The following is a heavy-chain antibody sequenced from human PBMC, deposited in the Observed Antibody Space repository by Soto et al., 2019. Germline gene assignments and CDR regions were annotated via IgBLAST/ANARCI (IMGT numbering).Heavy chain of an antibody. CDR3: AGERTGASGMDV. CDR1: GYTFTSYD. D-gene: IGHD1-1*01. Sequence: QVQLVQSGAEVKKPGASVKVSCKASGYTFTSYDINWVRQATGQGLEWMGWMNPNSGNTGYAQKFQGRVTMTRNTSISTAYMELSSVRSEDTAVYDSAGERTGASGMDVWGQGTTVTVSS. CDR2: MNPNSGNT. V-gene: IGHV1-8*01. J-gene: IGHJ6*02.